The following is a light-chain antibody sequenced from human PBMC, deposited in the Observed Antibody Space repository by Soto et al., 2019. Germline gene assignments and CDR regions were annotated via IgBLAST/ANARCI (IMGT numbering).Light chain of an antibody. CDR2: AAS. CDR1: QGISNW. CDR3: QQATSFPLT. Sequence: DIQMTQSPSSVSASVGDRVTITCRASQGISNWLAWYQQKPGKAPKLLIYAASSLQSGVPSRFSGSGFGTDFTLTISSLQPEDFATYYCQQATSFPLTFGGGTKVDI. J-gene: IGKJ4*01. V-gene: IGKV1-12*01.